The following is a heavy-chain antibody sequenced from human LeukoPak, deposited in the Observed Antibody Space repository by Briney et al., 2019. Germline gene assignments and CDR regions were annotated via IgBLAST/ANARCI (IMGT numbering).Heavy chain of an antibody. CDR2: MNPNSGNT. CDR1: GYTFTSYD. Sequence: VASVKVSCKASGYTFTSYDINWVRQATGQGLEWMGWMNPNSGNTGYAQKFQGRVTMTRNTSISTAYMELSSLRSEDTAVYYCASGGYYDSSGYYCLDYWGQGTLVTVSS. V-gene: IGHV1-8*01. D-gene: IGHD3-22*01. CDR3: ASGGYYDSSGYYCLDY. J-gene: IGHJ4*02.